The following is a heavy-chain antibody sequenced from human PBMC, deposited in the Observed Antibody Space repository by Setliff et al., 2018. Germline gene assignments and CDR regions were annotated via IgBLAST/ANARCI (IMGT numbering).Heavy chain of an antibody. D-gene: IGHD3-10*01. Sequence: PSETLSLTCTVSGGSFSTYYWSWIRQAPGKGLEWIGHVYYSGAANYNPSLKSRVTISLDSSKNQFSLRLSSVTAADAAVYFCARESATIGEFPLYYFDKWGQGIPVTVSS. CDR1: GGSFSTYY. CDR2: VYYSGAA. V-gene: IGHV4-59*12. CDR3: ARESATIGEFPLYYFDK. J-gene: IGHJ4*02.